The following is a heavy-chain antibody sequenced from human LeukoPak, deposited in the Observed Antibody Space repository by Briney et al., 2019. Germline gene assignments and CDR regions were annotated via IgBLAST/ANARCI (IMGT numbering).Heavy chain of an antibody. CDR3: ARDLNPIRITMVRGVD. CDR1: GYTFTSYY. J-gene: IGHJ4*02. D-gene: IGHD3-10*01. V-gene: IGHV1-46*01. Sequence: ASVKVSCKASGYTFTSYYMHWVRRAPGQGLEWMGIINPSGGSTSYAQKFQGRVTMTRDTSTSTVYMELSSVRSEDTAVYYCARDLNPIRITMVRGVDWGQGTLVTVSS. CDR2: INPSGGST.